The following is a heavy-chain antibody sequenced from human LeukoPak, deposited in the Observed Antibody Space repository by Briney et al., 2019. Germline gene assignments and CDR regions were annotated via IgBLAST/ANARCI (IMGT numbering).Heavy chain of an antibody. J-gene: IGHJ5*02. V-gene: IGHV3-48*04. CDR3: AREFGYCSGGSCYSGSPGWFDP. Sequence: GGSLRLSCAASGFTFSSYSMNWVRQAPGKGLEWVSYISSSSSTIYYADSVKGRFTISRDNAKNSLYLQMNSLRAEDTAVYYCAREFGYCSGGSCYSGSPGWFDPWGQGTLVTVSS. CDR1: GFTFSSYS. CDR2: ISSSSSTI. D-gene: IGHD2-15*01.